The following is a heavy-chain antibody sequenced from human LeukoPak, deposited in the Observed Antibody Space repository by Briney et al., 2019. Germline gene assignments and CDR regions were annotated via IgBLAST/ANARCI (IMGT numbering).Heavy chain of an antibody. Sequence: GGSLRLSCAASGFTFDDYGMSWVRQAPGKGLEWVSGISWNGGDTGYMDSVKGRFTISRDNAKNSLYLQMNSLSAEDTALYYCARDRGSGRHPAGDYWGQGTLVTVSS. CDR1: GFTFDDYG. D-gene: IGHD1-26*01. V-gene: IGHV3-20*04. CDR3: ARDRGSGRHPAGDY. J-gene: IGHJ4*02. CDR2: ISWNGGDT.